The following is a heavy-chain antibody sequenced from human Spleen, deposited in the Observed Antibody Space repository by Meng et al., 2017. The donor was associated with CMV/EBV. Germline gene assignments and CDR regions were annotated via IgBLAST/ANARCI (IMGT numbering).Heavy chain of an antibody. V-gene: IGHV1-18*01. J-gene: IGHJ6*02. CDR1: GYPFNSYG. CDR3: ARDPRVLGLGMDV. Sequence: ASVKVSCKASGYPFNSYGISWLRQAPGQGLEWMGWISAYNGNTNYAQKLQGRVTMTTDTSTSTAYMELRSLRSDDTAVYYCARDPRVLGLGMDVWGQGTTVTVSS. CDR2: ISAYNGNT.